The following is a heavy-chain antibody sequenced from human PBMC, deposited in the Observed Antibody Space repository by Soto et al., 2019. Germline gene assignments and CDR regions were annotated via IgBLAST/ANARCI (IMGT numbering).Heavy chain of an antibody. Sequence: QITLKESGPTLVKPTQTLTLTCTLSGFSLSTSGVGVGWIRQPPGKALEWLALIYWDDDKRYSPFLKSRLTITKDTSNTQVVLTLTNMDPVDTATYYCAHKGDGYRGFKYWGQGTLVTVSS. CDR1: GFSLSTSGVG. V-gene: IGHV2-5*02. J-gene: IGHJ4*02. D-gene: IGHD5-12*01. CDR3: AHKGDGYRGFKY. CDR2: IYWDDDK.